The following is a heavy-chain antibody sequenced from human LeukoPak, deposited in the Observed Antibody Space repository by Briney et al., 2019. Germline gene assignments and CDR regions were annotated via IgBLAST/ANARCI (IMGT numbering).Heavy chain of an antibody. Sequence: GGSLRLSCAASGFAISTYAMAWVRQAPGKGLEWISSLSGGRSPSYSLEGRLTMSSDNARNTLYLQMNSLRAEDTALYYCAKEADYSSSWTDYWGQGTLVTVSS. J-gene: IGHJ4*02. V-gene: IGHV3-69-1*01. CDR2: LSGGRSP. D-gene: IGHD6-13*01. CDR3: AKEADYSSSWTDY. CDR1: GFAISTYA.